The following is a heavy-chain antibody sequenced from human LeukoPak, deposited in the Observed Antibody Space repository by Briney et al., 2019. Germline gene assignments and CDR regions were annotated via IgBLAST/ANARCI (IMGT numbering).Heavy chain of an antibody. V-gene: IGHV3-30*18. J-gene: IGHJ4*02. CDR1: RFTFSSYG. CDR2: ISYDGSNK. D-gene: IGHD3-22*01. Sequence: PGRSLRLSCAACRFTFSSYGMHWVRQAPGKGLEWVAVISYDGSNKYYADSVKGRFTISRDNSKNTLYLQMNSLRAEDTAVYYCAKSISINYYDSSGSRAVDYWGQGTLVTVCS. CDR3: AKSISINYYDSSGSRAVDY.